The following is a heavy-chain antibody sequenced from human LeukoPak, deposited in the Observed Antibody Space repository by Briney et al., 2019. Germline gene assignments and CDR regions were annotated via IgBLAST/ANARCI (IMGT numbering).Heavy chain of an antibody. J-gene: IGHJ4*02. CDR2: INHSGST. Sequence: SETLSLTCAVYGGSFSGYYWSWIRQPPGKGLEWIGEINHSGSTNYNPSLKSRVTISVATSKNQFSLKLSSVTAADTAVYYCARGLYSSGSYYYWGQGTLVTVSS. CDR1: GGSFSGYY. D-gene: IGHD6-19*01. V-gene: IGHV4-34*01. CDR3: ARGLYSSGSYYY.